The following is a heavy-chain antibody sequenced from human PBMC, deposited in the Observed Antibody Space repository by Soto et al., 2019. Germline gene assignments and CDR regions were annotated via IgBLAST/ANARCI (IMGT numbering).Heavy chain of an antibody. D-gene: IGHD2-2*01. V-gene: IGHV1-18*04. J-gene: IGHJ6*02. CDR3: AREVGHMDV. CDR1: GYTCTTYG. Sequence: QVQLVQSGAEVKKPGASVKVSCKASGYTCTTYGINWVRQAPGQGLEWMGWVSPYNVDTTYAQKVQGRVTMTTDTSTTTAYLELRSLRSDDTAVYYCAREVGHMDVWGQGTTVTVSS. CDR2: VSPYNVDT.